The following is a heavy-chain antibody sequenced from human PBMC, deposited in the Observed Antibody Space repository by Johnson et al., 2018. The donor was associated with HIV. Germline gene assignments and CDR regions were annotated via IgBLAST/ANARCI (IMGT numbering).Heavy chain of an antibody. Sequence: VQLVESGGGLIQPGGSLRLSCAASGFTVSSNYMSWVRQAPGKGLEWVSVIYSGGGTYHADTVKGRFTISRDNSENTLYLQMNSLKAEDTAVYYCASLSDDAFDFWGQGTMVIVSS. CDR1: GFTVSSNY. V-gene: IGHV3-53*01. J-gene: IGHJ3*01. CDR2: IYSGGGT. CDR3: ASLSDDAFDF.